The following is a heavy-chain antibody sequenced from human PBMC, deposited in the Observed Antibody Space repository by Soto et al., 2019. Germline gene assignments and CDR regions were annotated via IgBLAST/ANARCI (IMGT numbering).Heavy chain of an antibody. CDR2: IYYSGST. CDR1: GGSISSGDYY. D-gene: IGHD4-17*01. CDR3: AREPTLYGDHRYFDR. Sequence: QVQLQESGPGLVKPSQTLSLTCTVSGGSISSGDYYWSWIRQPPGKGLEWIGYIYYSGSTYYNPSLKSRVTISVDTSKKQFSLKLSSVTAADTAVYYCAREPTLYGDHRYFDRWGRGTLVTVSS. V-gene: IGHV4-30-4*01. J-gene: IGHJ2*01.